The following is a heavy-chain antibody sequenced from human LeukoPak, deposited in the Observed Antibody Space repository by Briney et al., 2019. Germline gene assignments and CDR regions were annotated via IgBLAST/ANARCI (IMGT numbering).Heavy chain of an antibody. CDR2: IHRDGNNI. V-gene: IGHV3-74*01. J-gene: IGHJ6*04. Sequence: GGSLRLSCVASGFTFDTYWMHWVRQAPGKGLAWVSRIHRDGNNINYADFVQGRFTVSRDNAKNTLYLQMHSLRVEDTAMYYCARGLRDRYGMDVWGKGTTVTVSS. CDR3: ARGLRDRYGMDV. CDR1: GFTFDTYW.